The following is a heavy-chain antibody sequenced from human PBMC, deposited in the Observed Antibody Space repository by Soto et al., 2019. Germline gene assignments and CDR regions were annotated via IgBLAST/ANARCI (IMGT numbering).Heavy chain of an antibody. J-gene: IGHJ5*02. V-gene: IGHV4-59*01. CDR2: IYDSGST. CDR3: AAAPRS. D-gene: IGHD2-15*01. Sequence: QVQLQESGPGLVKPSETLSLTCTVSGGSISSYYWSWIRQPPGKGLEWIGYIYDSGSTNYNPSLKSRVTISVDTSKNQFSLRLTSVTAADTAVYYCAAAPRSWGQGTLVTVSS. CDR1: GGSISSYY.